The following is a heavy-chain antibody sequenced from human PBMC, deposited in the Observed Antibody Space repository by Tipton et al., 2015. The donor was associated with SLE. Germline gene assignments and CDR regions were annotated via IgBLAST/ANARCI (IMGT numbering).Heavy chain of an antibody. D-gene: IGHD3-22*01. CDR3: ARVDYYDSSGYYYPY. CDR2: IYYSGST. V-gene: IGHV4-61*08. J-gene: IGHJ4*02. Sequence: TLSLTCTVSGGSISSGDYYWSWIRQPPGKGLEWIGYIYYSGSTNYNPSLKSRVTISVDTSKNQFSLKLSSVTAADTAVYYCARVDYYDSSGYYYPYWGQGTLVTVSS. CDR1: GGSISSGDYY.